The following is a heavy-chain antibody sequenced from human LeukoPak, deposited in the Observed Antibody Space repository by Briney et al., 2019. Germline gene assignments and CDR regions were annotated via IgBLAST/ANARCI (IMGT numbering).Heavy chain of an antibody. V-gene: IGHV1-69*13. CDR3: ARWRDDYYYYYMDV. J-gene: IGHJ6*03. D-gene: IGHD3-3*01. CDR2: IIPIFGTA. Sequence: GASVKVSCKASGGTFSSYAISWVRQAPGQGPEWMGGIIPIFGTANYAQKFQGRVTITADESTSTAYMELSSLRSEDTAVYYCARWRDDYYYYYMDVWGKGTTVTVSS. CDR1: GGTFSSYA.